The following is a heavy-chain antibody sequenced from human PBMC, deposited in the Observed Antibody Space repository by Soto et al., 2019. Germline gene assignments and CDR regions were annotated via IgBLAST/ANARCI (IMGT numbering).Heavy chain of an antibody. V-gene: IGHV1-69*12. Sequence: QVQLVQSGAEVKKPGSSVKVSCKASGGTFSSYAISWVRQAPGQGLEWMGGIIPIFGTANYAQKFQGRVTITADQSTGTAYMELSSLRSEDTAVYSWAGPTKPLYYYYGMDVWGQGTTVTVSS. CDR2: IIPIFGTA. CDR1: GGTFSSYA. J-gene: IGHJ6*02. CDR3: AGPTKPLYYYYGMDV. D-gene: IGHD1-1*01.